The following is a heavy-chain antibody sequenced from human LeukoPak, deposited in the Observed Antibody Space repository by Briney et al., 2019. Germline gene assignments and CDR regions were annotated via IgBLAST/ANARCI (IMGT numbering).Heavy chain of an antibody. Sequence: SETLSLTCTVSGYSISSGYFWGLMRQPPGKGPEWIGSIYQSETAHYNPSPKSRVTISVDTYKNQCSLKLRSVMAADTAVYCCARAYCVGDCTVLHIYYDNWGQGTLVTVSS. CDR2: IYQSETA. D-gene: IGHD2-21*02. J-gene: IGHJ4*02. CDR3: ARAYCVGDCTVLHIYYDN. V-gene: IGHV4-38-2*02. CDR1: GYSISSGYF.